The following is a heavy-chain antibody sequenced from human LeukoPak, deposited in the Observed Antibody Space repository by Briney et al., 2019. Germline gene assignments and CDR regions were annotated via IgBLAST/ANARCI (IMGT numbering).Heavy chain of an antibody. Sequence: SETLSLTCTVSGGSISSSSYYWGWIRQPPGKGLEWIGSIYHSGSTYYNPSLKSRVTISVDTSKNQFSLKLSSVTAADTAVYYCARGRRGVDSIFWSGPRGEYYFDYWGQGTLVTVSS. CDR3: ARGRRGVDSIFWSGPRGEYYFDY. V-gene: IGHV4-39*07. CDR1: GGSISSSSYY. CDR2: IYHSGST. J-gene: IGHJ4*02. D-gene: IGHD3-3*01.